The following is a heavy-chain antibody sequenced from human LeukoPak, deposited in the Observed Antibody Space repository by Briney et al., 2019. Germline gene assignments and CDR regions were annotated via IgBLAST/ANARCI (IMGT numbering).Heavy chain of an antibody. Sequence: GGSLRLSCSGSGFTFSSYAIHCVRQAPGKGLQYVSGISSNGGNTYNADSVKGRFTISRDNSKNTVDLQMSSLRAEDTAVYYCVKRSGLYFDYWGQGTLVTVSS. V-gene: IGHV3-64D*09. CDR1: GFTFSSYA. CDR2: ISSNGGNT. J-gene: IGHJ4*02. CDR3: VKRSGLYFDY. D-gene: IGHD3/OR15-3a*01.